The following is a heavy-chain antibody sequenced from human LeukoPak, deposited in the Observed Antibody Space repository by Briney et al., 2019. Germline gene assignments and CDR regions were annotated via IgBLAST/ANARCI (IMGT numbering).Heavy chain of an antibody. CDR3: ARRRDGYNYHFDY. V-gene: IGHV4-39*01. J-gene: IGHJ4*02. CDR2: VYYSGST. D-gene: IGHD5-24*01. Sequence: SETLSLTCTVSGGSISSSSYYWGWIRQPPGKGLEWIGSVYYSGSTYYNPSLKSRVTISVDTSKNQFSLKLSSVTAADTAVYYCARRRDGYNYHFDYWGQGTLVTVSS. CDR1: GGSISSSSYY.